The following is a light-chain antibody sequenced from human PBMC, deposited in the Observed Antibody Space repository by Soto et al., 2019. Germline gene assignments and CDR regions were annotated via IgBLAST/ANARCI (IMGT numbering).Light chain of an antibody. CDR1: QSISTW. V-gene: IGKV1-5*03. J-gene: IGKJ1*01. CDR2: KSS. Sequence: DIQMTQSPSTLSASVGDRVIITCRASQSISTWLAWYQQKSGKAPKLLIYKSSNLESGVPSRFSGSGSGTEFTLTISSLQPDDFATYYCQQYNSRGTFGQGTKVEIK. CDR3: QQYNSRGT.